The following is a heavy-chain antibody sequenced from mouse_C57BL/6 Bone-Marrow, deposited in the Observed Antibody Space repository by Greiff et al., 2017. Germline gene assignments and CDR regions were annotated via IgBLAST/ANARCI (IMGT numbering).Heavy chain of an antibody. Sequence: QVQLQQSGAELARPGASVKLSCKASGYTFTSYGISWVKQRTGQGLEWIGEIYPRSGNTYYNEKFKGKATLTADTSSSTAYMELRSLTSEDSAVYFCARGWLIELFDYWGRGTTLTVSS. CDR3: ARGWLIELFDY. CDR2: IYPRSGNT. J-gene: IGHJ2*01. CDR1: GYTFTSYG. V-gene: IGHV1-81*01. D-gene: IGHD1-1*02.